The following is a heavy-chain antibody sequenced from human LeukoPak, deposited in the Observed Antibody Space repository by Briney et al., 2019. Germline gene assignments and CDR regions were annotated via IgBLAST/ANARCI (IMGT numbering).Heavy chain of an antibody. CDR2: IYYSGST. Sequence: PSETLSLTCTVSGGSISSYYWSWIRQPPGKGLEWIGYIYYSGSTNYNPSLKSRVTISVDTSKNQFSLKLSSVTAADTAVYYCARGTAPRYWGQGTLVTVSS. J-gene: IGHJ4*02. CDR3: ARGTAPRY. V-gene: IGHV4-59*01. D-gene: IGHD2-8*02. CDR1: GGSISSYY.